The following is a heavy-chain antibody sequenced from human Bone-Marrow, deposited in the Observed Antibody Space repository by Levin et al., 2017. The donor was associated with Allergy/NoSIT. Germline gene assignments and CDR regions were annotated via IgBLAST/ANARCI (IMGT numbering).Heavy chain of an antibody. V-gene: IGHV4-59*01. D-gene: IGHD6-19*01. Sequence: SETLSLTCFVSGDSIRNYYLTWIRQAPGKGLEWIGYIDNSGNTRYHPSLKNRVTMSIDTSKSRFSLRLTSVTPADTATYFCAREGLWLDYWGQGTLVTVSS. CDR1: GDSIRNYY. CDR3: AREGLWLDY. CDR2: IDNSGNT. J-gene: IGHJ4*02.